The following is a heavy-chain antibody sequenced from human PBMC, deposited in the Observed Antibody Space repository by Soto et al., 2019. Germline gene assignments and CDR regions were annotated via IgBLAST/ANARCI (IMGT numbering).Heavy chain of an antibody. J-gene: IGHJ4*02. CDR1: GFTFYSYA. D-gene: IGHD1-7*01. CDR2: ISGGGGSK. V-gene: IGHV3-23*01. Sequence: EVQLLESGGGLVQPGGSLRLSCAASGFTFYSYAMTWVRQAPGKGLEWVSSISGGGGSKYYADSVKGRFTISRDSSKNTLYLQMNSLRTEDTALYYCAKAHSFVELGTFDYWGKGSLVTVSS. CDR3: AKAHSFVELGTFDY.